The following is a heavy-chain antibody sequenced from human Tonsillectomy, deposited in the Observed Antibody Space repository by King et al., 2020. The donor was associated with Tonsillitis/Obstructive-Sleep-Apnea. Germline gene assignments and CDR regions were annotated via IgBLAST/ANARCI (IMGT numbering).Heavy chain of an antibody. Sequence: VQLQQWGAGLLKPSETLSLTCAVYGGSFSGYYWSWIRQHPGKGLEWIGEIDHSGSTNYNPSLKSRVIISADTSKTQFSLKLRSVTAADTAMYYCAREITTDAFDIWGQGTMVTVSS. V-gene: IGHV4-34*01. CDR1: GGSFSGYY. D-gene: IGHD3-3*01. J-gene: IGHJ3*02. CDR2: IDHSGST. CDR3: AREITTDAFDI.